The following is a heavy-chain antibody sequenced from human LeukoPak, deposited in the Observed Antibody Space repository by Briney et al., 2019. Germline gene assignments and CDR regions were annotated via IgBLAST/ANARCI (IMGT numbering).Heavy chain of an antibody. CDR1: GFTFSSYS. V-gene: IGHV3-48*01. D-gene: IGHD3-3*01. CDR2: ISSSSSTI. J-gene: IGHJ6*02. CDR3: ARDIGDFWSGYYMALSYYYGMDV. Sequence: GGSLRLSCAASGFTFSSYSMNWVRQAPGKGLEWVSYISSSSSTIYYADSVKGRFTISRDNAKNSLYLQMNSLRAEDTAVYYCARDIGDFWSGYYMALSYYYGMDVWGRGTTVTVSS.